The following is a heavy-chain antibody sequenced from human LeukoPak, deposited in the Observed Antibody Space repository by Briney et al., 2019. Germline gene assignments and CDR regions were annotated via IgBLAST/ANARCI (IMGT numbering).Heavy chain of an antibody. J-gene: IGHJ5*02. D-gene: IGHD6-19*01. CDR1: GGSISSSSYY. V-gene: IGHV4-39*07. CDR3: ARAIAVAGTQWFDP. CDR2: IYYSGST. Sequence: SESLSLTCTVSGGSISSSSYYWGWIRQPPGKGLEWIGSIYYSGSTYYNPSLKSRVPISVDTSKNQFSLKLSSVTAADTAVYYCARAIAVAGTQWFDPWGQGTLVTVSS.